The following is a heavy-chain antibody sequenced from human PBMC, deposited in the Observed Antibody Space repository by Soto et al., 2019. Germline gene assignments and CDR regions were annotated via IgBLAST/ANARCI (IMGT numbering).Heavy chain of an antibody. CDR1: GGTFSSYA. D-gene: IGHD6-13*01. Sequence: ASVKVSCKASGGTFSSYAISWVRQAPGQGLEWMGGIIPIFGTANYAQKFQGRVTITADESTSTAYMELSSLRSEDTAVYYCARDRLGIAGAGTGVSGYGPWGRGNRGVVSS. J-gene: IGHJ5*02. CDR3: ARDRLGIAGAGTGVSGYGP. CDR2: IIPIFGTA. V-gene: IGHV1-69*13.